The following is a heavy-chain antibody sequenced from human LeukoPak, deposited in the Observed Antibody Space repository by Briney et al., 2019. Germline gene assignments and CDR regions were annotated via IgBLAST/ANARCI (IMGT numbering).Heavy chain of an antibody. CDR2: IGTAGDT. CDR1: GFTFSSYD. J-gene: IGHJ3*02. Sequence: GGSLRLSCAASGFTFSSYDMHWVRQATGKGLEWVSAIGTAGDTYYPGSVKGRFTISRENAMNSLYLQMNSLRAGDTAVYYCARGTGTTYDDAFDIWGQGQWSPSLQ. V-gene: IGHV3-13*01. D-gene: IGHD1-1*01. CDR3: ARGTGTTYDDAFDI.